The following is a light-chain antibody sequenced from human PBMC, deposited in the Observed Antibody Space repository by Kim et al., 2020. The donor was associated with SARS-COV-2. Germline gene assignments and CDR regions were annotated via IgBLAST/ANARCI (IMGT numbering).Light chain of an antibody. CDR3: NSQDTSHFVI. CDR1: SLRKYY. V-gene: IGLV3-19*01. CDR2: GKN. J-gene: IGLJ2*01. Sequence: SSELTQDSAVSVALGQTVRITCQGDSLRKYYATWYQQKPGQAPVLLISGKNNRPSGIPDRFSGSSSGNTASLTIAGAQAEDEADYYCNSQDTSHFVIFGGGTQLTVL.